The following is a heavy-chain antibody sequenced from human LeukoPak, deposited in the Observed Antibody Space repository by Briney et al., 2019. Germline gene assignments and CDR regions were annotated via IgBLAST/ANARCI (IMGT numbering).Heavy chain of an antibody. V-gene: IGHV3-23*01. J-gene: IGHJ5*02. Sequence: GGSLRLSCAASGFTFSSYAMSWVRQAPGKGLEWVSAISGSGGSTYYADSVKGRFTISRDNSKNTLYLQMNSLRAEDTAVYYWAKPPPRAARPTWFDPWGRGTRVTVPS. D-gene: IGHD6-6*01. CDR1: GFTFSSYA. CDR3: AKPPPRAARPTWFDP. CDR2: ISGSGGST.